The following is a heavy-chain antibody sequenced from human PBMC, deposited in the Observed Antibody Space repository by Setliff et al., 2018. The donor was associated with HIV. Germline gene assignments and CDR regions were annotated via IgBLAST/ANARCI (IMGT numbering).Heavy chain of an antibody. Sequence: SETLSLTCAVSGYSISSGFYWGWIRQPPGKGLEWIGTIYHSGSTYYNPSLKSRITISVDTSKNQFSLKVSSVTAADTAVYYCARDLGSGLYYYGMDVWGQGTTVTVSS. V-gene: IGHV4-38-2*02. D-gene: IGHD7-27*01. CDR2: IYHSGST. CDR3: ARDLGSGLYYYGMDV. J-gene: IGHJ6*02. CDR1: GYSISSGFY.